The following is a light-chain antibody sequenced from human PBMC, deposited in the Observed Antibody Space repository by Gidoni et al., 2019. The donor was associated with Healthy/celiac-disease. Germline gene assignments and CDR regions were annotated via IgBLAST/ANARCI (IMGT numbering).Light chain of an antibody. Sequence: DIQITQSPSSLSASVGDRVTITCRASQSISSYLNWYQQKPGKAPKLLIYAASSLQSGVPSRFSGSGSGTDFTLTISSLQPEDFATYYCQQSNSTPPWTFGQGTKVEIK. CDR1: QSISSY. V-gene: IGKV1-39*01. J-gene: IGKJ1*01. CDR2: AAS. CDR3: QQSNSTPPWT.